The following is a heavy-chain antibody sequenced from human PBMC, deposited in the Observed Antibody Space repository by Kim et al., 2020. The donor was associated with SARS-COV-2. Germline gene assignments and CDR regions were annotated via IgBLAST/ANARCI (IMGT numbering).Heavy chain of an antibody. J-gene: IGHJ6*02. D-gene: IGHD3-10*01. CDR2: INPNSGGT. V-gene: IGHV1-2*04. CDR3: ARGAALIWFEDYYYYYGMDV. Sequence: ASVKVSCKASGYTFTGYYMHWVRQAPGQGLEWMGWINPNSGGTNYAQKFQSWVTMTRDTSISTAYMELSRLRSDDTAVYYCARGAALIWFEDYYYYYGMDVWGQGTTVTVSS. CDR1: GYTFTGYY.